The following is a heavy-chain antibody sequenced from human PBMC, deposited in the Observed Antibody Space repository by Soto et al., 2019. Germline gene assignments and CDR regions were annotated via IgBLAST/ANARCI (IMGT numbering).Heavy chain of an antibody. CDR1: GDTVSSNRAA. CDR2: TYYRTRWYN. D-gene: IGHD5-12*01. CDR3: AAATLGYLYYGLDV. J-gene: IGHJ6*02. V-gene: IGHV6-1*01. Sequence: SQTLSLTCAISGDTVSSNRAAWNWIRQSPSRGLEWLGRTYYRTRWYNDYAVSVKGRITINPDPSRNQFYLQLNSVTSEDTAVYYCAAATLGYLYYGLDVWGQGXTVTVSS.